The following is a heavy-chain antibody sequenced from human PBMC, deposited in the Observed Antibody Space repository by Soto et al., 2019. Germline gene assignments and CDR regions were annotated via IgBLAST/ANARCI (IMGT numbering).Heavy chain of an antibody. D-gene: IGHD3-3*01. V-gene: IGHV1-69*06. J-gene: IGHJ6*02. CDR3: ARDGALRHLSYYYGMDV. CDR1: GGTFSSYA. Sequence: QVQLVQSGAEVKKPGSSVKVSCKASGGTFSSYAISWVRQAPGQGLEWMGGTIPIFGTANYAQKFQGRVTITADNSTSTAYMELSSLRSEDTAVYYCARDGALRHLSYYYGMDVWGQGTTVTVSS. CDR2: TIPIFGTA.